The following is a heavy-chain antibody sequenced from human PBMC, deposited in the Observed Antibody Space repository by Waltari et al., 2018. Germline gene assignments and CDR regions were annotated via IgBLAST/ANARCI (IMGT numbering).Heavy chain of an antibody. J-gene: IGHJ4*02. V-gene: IGHV3-48*04. Sequence: EVQLVESGGGLVRPGGSLRLSCAASGFTFSSYSMNWVRQAPGKGLEWVSYISSSSSTIYYADSVKGRFTISRDNAKNSLYLQMNSLRAEDTAVYYCARAPQGGSGWSGYWGQGTLVTVSS. CDR2: ISSSSSTI. D-gene: IGHD6-19*01. CDR1: GFTFSSYS. CDR3: ARAPQGGSGWSGY.